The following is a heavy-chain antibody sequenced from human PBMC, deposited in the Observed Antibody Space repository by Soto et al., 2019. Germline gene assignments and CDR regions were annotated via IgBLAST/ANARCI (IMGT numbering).Heavy chain of an antibody. Sequence: EVQLLESGGGLVQPGGSLGLSCAASGFPFSSYAMSWVRQAPGKGLEWVSLISGSGGSTYYADTVKGRFTISRDNSRDTLYLKISSLRAVDTAVYYCAKVHGSGSYNNFPDYWGPGTLVTVSS. V-gene: IGHV3-23*01. D-gene: IGHD3-10*01. CDR3: AKVHGSGSYNNFPDY. J-gene: IGHJ4*02. CDR1: GFPFSSYA. CDR2: ISGSGGST.